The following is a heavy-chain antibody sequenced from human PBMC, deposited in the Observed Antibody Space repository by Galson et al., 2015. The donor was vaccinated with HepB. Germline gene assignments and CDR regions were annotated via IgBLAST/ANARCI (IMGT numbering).Heavy chain of an antibody. Sequence: SLRLSCAASGFAFSTYTMNWFRQTPGRGLEWISYITGSSRTKYYADSVKGRFTISRDNAKKFLYLQMKSLRAEDTAVYYCARELVVAAATYPVDYWGQGTLVTVSS. J-gene: IGHJ4*02. CDR2: ITGSSRTK. V-gene: IGHV3-48*01. D-gene: IGHD2-15*01. CDR3: ARELVVAAATYPVDY. CDR1: GFAFSTYT.